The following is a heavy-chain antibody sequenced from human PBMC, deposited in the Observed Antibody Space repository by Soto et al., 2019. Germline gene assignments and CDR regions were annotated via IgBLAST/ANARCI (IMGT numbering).Heavy chain of an antibody. J-gene: IGHJ3*02. Sequence: GGSLRLSCAASGFTFSDYSLNWIRQAPGKGLEWISYIRRGNDVDYADSVKGRFTISRDNAKKSLYLQMNSLRDEDTAVYFCARDSQYAFDIWGQGTVVTVSS. CDR3: ARDSQYAFDI. CDR2: IRRGNDV. CDR1: GFTFSDYS. V-gene: IGHV3-48*02.